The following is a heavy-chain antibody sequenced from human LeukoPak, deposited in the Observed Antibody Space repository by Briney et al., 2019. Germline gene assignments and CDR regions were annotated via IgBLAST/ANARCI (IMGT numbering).Heavy chain of an antibody. CDR3: ARGDGYDFFDY. CDR2: IRSSGSYI. V-gene: IGHV3-21*01. Sequence: PGGSLRLSCVASAFTFSTYTMNWVRQAPGKGLEWVASIRSSGSYIQYADSVKGRFTISRDNAKNSLFLRMNSLRAEDTAVYYCARGDGYDFFDYWGQGTLVTVSS. D-gene: IGHD5-24*01. J-gene: IGHJ4*02. CDR1: AFTFSTYT.